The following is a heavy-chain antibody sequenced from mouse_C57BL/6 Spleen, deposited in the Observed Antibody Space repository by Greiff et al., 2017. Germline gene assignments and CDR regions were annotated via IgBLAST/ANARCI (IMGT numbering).Heavy chain of an antibody. CDR1: GFSLSTFGMG. V-gene: IGHV8-8*01. CDR2: IWWDDDK. D-gene: IGHD5-5*01. J-gene: IGHJ2*01. CDR3: ARISLPYYFDD. Sequence: QVTLKECGPGILQPSQTLSLTCSFSGFSLSTFGMGVGWIRQPSGKGLEWLAHIWWDDDKYYNPALKSRLTTFKDTSKNQLFLKIANVDTAVTATYYCARISLPYYFDDWGQGTTLTVSS.